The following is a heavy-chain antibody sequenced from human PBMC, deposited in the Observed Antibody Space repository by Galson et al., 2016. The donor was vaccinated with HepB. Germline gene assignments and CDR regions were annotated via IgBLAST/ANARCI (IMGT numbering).Heavy chain of an antibody. CDR2: IGWDGEST. CDR1: GFTFDHYT. Sequence: SLRLSCAASGFTFDHYTMHWVRQAPGKGLEWVSLIGWDGESTFYADSVKGRFTISRDNSKNSLYLQMTSLRTEDTALYFCAKDIPPRDWGQGTLVTVSS. CDR3: AKDIPPRD. J-gene: IGHJ4*02. V-gene: IGHV3-43*01.